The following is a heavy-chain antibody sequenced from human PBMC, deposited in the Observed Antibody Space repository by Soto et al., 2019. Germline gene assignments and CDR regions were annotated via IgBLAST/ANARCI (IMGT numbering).Heavy chain of an antibody. D-gene: IGHD6-13*01. CDR1: GYTFTSYG. J-gene: IGHJ4*02. Sequence: QVQLVQSGAEVKKPGASVKVSCKASGYTFTSYGISWVRQAPGQGLEWMGWISAYNGNTNYAQKLQGRVTMTTDTSTITAYMELKSLRSADTAEYYCARDHHSSSWYVASFGHYFDYRGQGTLVTVSS. CDR3: ARDHHSSSWYVASFGHYFDY. CDR2: ISAYNGNT. V-gene: IGHV1-18*04.